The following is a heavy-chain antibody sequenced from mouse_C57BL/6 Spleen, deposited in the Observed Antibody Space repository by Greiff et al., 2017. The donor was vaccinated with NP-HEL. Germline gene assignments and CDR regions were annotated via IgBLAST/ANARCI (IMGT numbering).Heavy chain of an antibody. D-gene: IGHD1-1*01. J-gene: IGHJ2*01. CDR1: GYTFTSYW. Sequence: QVQLQQPGAELVKPGASVKLSCKASGYTFTSYWMHWVKQRPGQGLEWIGMIHPNSGSTNYNEKFKSKATLTVDKSSSTAYMQLSSLTSEDSAVYYCARSFYYGSSSDYWGQGTTLTVSS. V-gene: IGHV1-64*01. CDR3: ARSFYYGSSSDY. CDR2: IHPNSGST.